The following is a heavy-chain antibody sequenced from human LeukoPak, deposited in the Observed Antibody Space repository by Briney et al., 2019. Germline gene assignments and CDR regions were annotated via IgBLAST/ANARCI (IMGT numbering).Heavy chain of an antibody. CDR1: GASIGSXXXX. J-gene: IGHJ3*02. CDR2: XYDGGSX. Sequence: SETLSLTCTXXGASIGSXXXXXXXFRQPPGKGXXXXXXXYDGGSXHYNPSLKSRRTXYVDTSKNHFSLRLNSVTAADTAIYYCATHRRPGSGGYENAFEIWGQGTMVTVSS. CDR3: ATHRRPGSGGYENAFEI. V-gene: IGHV4-39*01. D-gene: IGHD5-12*01.